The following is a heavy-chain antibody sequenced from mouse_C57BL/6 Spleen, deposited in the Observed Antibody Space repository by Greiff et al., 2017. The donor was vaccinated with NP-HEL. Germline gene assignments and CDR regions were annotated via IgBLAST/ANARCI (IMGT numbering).Heavy chain of an antibody. V-gene: IGHV1-81*01. CDR1: GYTFTSYG. CDR3: ARGGITPNYYAMDY. Sequence: VQLQQSGAELARPGASVKLSCKASGYTFTSYGISWVKQRTGQGLEWIGEIYPRSGNTYYNEKFKGKATLTADKSSSTAYMELRSLTSEDSAVYFCARGGITPNYYAMDYWGQGTSVTVSS. CDR2: IYPRSGNT. J-gene: IGHJ4*01. D-gene: IGHD2-4*01.